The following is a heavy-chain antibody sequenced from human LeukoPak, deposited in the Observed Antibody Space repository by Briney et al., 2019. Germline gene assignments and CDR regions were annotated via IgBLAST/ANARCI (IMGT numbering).Heavy chain of an antibody. V-gene: IGHV1-8*01. Sequence: GASVKVSCKASGYTLTSYDINWVRQAPGQGLEWMGWIIPNSGNTGYTQKFQGRVTMTSDNSISTAYMELSSLTSEDTAVYYCARFRWGSGSPDFDYWGQGTLVTVSS. CDR3: ARFRWGSGSPDFDY. J-gene: IGHJ4*02. CDR2: IIPNSGNT. CDR1: GYTLTSYD. D-gene: IGHD3-10*01.